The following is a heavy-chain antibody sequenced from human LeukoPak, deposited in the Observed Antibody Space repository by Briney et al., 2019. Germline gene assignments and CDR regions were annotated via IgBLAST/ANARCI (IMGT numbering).Heavy chain of an antibody. Sequence: GGFLRLSCAASGFTFSNYWMHWVRQSPGKGLMWVSRINSDGTTTRYADSVKGRFTISRDNAKNTLYLQINSLRAEDTAVYYCVRAPATVKFDPWGQGTLVTVSS. V-gene: IGHV3-74*01. D-gene: IGHD3-16*02. CDR2: INSDGTTT. CDR1: GFTFSNYW. CDR3: VRAPATVKFDP. J-gene: IGHJ5*02.